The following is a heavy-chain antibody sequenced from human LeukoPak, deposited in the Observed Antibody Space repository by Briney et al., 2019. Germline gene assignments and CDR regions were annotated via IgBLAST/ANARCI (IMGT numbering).Heavy chain of an antibody. J-gene: IGHJ4*02. V-gene: IGHV3-48*01. CDR3: ASLCDFWTGYYNEDFDY. CDR2: ISSSSSTI. D-gene: IGHD3/OR15-3a*01. Sequence: GGSLRLSCAASGFTFSSYSMNWVRQAPGKGLEWVSYISSSSSTIYYADSVKGRFTISRDNATNSMYLQMNSLRAEDTAVYYCASLCDFWTGYYNEDFDYWGQGTLVTVSS. CDR1: GFTFSSYS.